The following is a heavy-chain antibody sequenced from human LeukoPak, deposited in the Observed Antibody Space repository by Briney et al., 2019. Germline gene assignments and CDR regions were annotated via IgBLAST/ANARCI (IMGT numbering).Heavy chain of an antibody. D-gene: IGHD2-2*01. Sequence: ASVKVSCKASGYTFTSYGISWVRQAPGQGLEWMGWISAYNGNTNYAQKLQGRVTMTTDTSTSTAHMELRSLRSDDTAVYYCARDWGCSSTSCSVEGIYYYYMDVWGKGTTVTVSS. CDR1: GYTFTSYG. J-gene: IGHJ6*03. CDR3: ARDWGCSSTSCSVEGIYYYYMDV. CDR2: ISAYNGNT. V-gene: IGHV1-18*01.